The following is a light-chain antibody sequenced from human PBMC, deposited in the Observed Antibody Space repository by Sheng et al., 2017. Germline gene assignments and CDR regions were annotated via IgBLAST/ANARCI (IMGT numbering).Light chain of an antibody. CDR2: AAS. CDR3: QKYNSAPQT. J-gene: IGKJ5*01. CDR1: QSISSY. V-gene: IGKV1-27*01. Sequence: DIQMTQSPSSLSASVGDRVTITCRASQSISSYLNWYQQKPGKVPKLLIYAASTLQSGVPSRFSGSGSGTDFTLTISSLQPEDVATYYCQKYNSAPQTFGQGTRLEIK.